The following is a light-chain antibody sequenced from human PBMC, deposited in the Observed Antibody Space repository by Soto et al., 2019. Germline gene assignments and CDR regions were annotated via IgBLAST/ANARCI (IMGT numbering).Light chain of an antibody. V-gene: IGKV3-15*01. CDR3: QQYGSSPRT. CDR2: GVS. Sequence: EIVMTQSPGTLSVSPGERATLSCRASQSVSVNLAWYQQKPGQAPRLLIYGVSTRATGIPARFSGSESGTEFTLTISSLQSEDFAVYYCQQYGSSPRTFGRGTKVEIK. CDR1: QSVSVN. J-gene: IGKJ1*01.